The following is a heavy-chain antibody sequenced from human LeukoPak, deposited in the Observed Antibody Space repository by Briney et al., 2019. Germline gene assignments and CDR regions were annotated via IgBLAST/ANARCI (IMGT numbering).Heavy chain of an antibody. CDR1: GFTVSSNY. V-gene: IGHV3-53*01. CDR2: IYSGGST. D-gene: IGHD4-17*01. CDR3: ARLIDYGDYRY. Sequence: GGSLRLSCAASGFTVSSNYMSWVRQARGKGLEWVSVIYSGGSTYYADSVKGRFTISRDNSKNTLYLQMNSLRAEDTAVYYCARLIDYGDYRYWGQGTLVTVSS. J-gene: IGHJ4*02.